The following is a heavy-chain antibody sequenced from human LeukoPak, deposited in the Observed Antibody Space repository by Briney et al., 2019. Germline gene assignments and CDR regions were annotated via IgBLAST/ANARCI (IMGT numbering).Heavy chain of an antibody. CDR3: ARAMDV. Sequence: PGGSLRLSCAVSGFTFSSYWMNWVRQAPGKGLEWVANIKQDGSEKYYVNSVKGRFTISRDNAKNSLYLQMNSLRAEDTAVYYCARAMDVWSQGTTVTVSS. CDR2: IKQDGSEK. J-gene: IGHJ6*02. V-gene: IGHV3-7*03. CDR1: GFTFSSYW.